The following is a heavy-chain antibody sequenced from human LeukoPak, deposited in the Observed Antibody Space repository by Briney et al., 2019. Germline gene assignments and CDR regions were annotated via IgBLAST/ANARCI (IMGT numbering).Heavy chain of an antibody. CDR2: IIPIFGTA. V-gene: IGHV1-69*13. J-gene: IGHJ4*02. Sequence: GASVKVSCKASGGTLSSYAISWVRQAPGQGLEWMGGIIPIFGTANYAQKFQGRVRITADESTSTAYMELSSLRSEDTAVYYCAREVVAATHRPFDYWGQGTLVTVSS. CDR1: GGTLSSYA. CDR3: AREVVAATHRPFDY. D-gene: IGHD2-15*01.